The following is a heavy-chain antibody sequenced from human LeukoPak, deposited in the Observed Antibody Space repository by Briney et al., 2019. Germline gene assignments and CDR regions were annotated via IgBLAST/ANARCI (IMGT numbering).Heavy chain of an antibody. CDR1: GYTFTSYA. CDR3: ALTEGDRYYYYGMDV. V-gene: IGHV1-3*04. Sequence: ASVKVSCKASGYTFTSYAMHWVRQAPGQRLECMGWINTGNGNTKYSQKFQGRVTITRDTSASTAYMDLSSLRSEDTAVYYCALTEGDRYYYYGMDVWGQGTTVTVSS. J-gene: IGHJ6*02. CDR2: INTGNGNT. D-gene: IGHD2-21*02.